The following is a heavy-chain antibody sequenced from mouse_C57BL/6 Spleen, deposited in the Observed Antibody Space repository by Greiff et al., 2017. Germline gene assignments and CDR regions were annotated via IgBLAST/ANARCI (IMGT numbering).Heavy chain of an antibody. CDR2: IDPETGGN. Sequence: VQLQQSGAELVRPGASVTLSCKASGYTFTDYEMHWVKQPPVHGLEWIGAIDPETGGNAYKQKFKGKAILTADKSSSTAYMELPSLTSEYSADYYSTQLVRGCAMDYLGQGTSVTLSS. D-gene: IGHD6-2*01. V-gene: IGHV1-15*01. CDR3: TQLVRGCAMDY. CDR1: GYTFTDYE. J-gene: IGHJ4*01.